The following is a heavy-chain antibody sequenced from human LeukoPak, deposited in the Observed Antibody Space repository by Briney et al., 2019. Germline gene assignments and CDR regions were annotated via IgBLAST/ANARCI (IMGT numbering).Heavy chain of an antibody. CDR2: IYYTGST. Sequence: SETLSLTCTVSGGSISSSSYYWGWIRQPPGKGLEWIGCIYYTGSTYYNPSLKSRVTISVDTSKNQFSLKLSSVTAADTAVYYCARARPLWVRGVITYYFDYWGQGTLVTVS. J-gene: IGHJ4*02. V-gene: IGHV4-39*01. CDR1: GGSISSSSYY. D-gene: IGHD3-10*01. CDR3: ARARPLWVRGVITYYFDY.